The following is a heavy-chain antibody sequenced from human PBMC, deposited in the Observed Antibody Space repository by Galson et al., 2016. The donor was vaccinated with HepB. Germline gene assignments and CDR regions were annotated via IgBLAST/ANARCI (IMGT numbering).Heavy chain of an antibody. Sequence: SVKVSCKASGYTFTSYGISWVRQAPGQGLEWMGWISAFNGNTKYAQKFQGRVTMTTDTSTSTVYMELRSLRFDDTAVFYCARDEDLRHCTGGSCYFNCDYWGQGTLVTVSS. CDR1: GYTFTSYG. V-gene: IGHV1-18*01. D-gene: IGHD2-15*01. CDR3: ARDEDLRHCTGGSCYFNCDY. CDR2: ISAFNGNT. J-gene: IGHJ4*02.